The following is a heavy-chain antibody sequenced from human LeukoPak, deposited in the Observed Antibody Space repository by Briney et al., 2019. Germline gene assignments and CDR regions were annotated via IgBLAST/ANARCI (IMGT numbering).Heavy chain of an antibody. CDR3: ARGSASYYFDY. J-gene: IGHJ4*02. V-gene: IGHV4-59*01. D-gene: IGHD6-6*01. CDR2: IYYSGST. CDR1: GGSISSYY. Sequence: SETLSLTCTVSGGSISSYYWSWIRQPPGKGLEWIGYIYYSGSTNYNPSLKSRVTISVDTSKNQFSLKLSSVTAADTAVYYCARGSASYYFDYWGQGTLVAVSS.